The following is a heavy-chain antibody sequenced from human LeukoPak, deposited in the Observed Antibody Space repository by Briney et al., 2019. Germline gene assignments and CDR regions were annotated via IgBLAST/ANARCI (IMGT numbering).Heavy chain of an antibody. D-gene: IGHD3-10*01. V-gene: IGHV1-69*13. J-gene: IGHJ3*02. CDR1: GGTFSSYV. CDR3: ARSRHYYGSGTPTGDAFDT. CDR2: IIPIFGTA. Sequence: GASVKVSCKASGGTFSSYVISWVRQAPGQGLEWMGGIIPIFGTANYAQKFQGRVTITADESTSTAYMELSSLRSEDTAVYYCARSRHYYGSGTPTGDAFDTWGQGTMVTVSS.